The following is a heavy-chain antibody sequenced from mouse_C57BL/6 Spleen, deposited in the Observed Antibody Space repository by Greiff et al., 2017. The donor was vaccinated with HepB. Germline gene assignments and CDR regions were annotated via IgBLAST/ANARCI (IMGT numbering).Heavy chain of an antibody. Sequence: EVKLMESGGGLVQPGGSLKLSCAASGFTFSDYYMYWVRQTPEKRLEWVAYISNGGGSTYYPDTVKGRFTISRDNAKNTLYLQMSRLKSEDTAMYYCARGDGYGYFDVWGTGTTVTVSS. D-gene: IGHD2-3*01. CDR1: GFTFSDYY. V-gene: IGHV5-12*01. J-gene: IGHJ1*03. CDR3: ARGDGYGYFDV. CDR2: ISNGGGST.